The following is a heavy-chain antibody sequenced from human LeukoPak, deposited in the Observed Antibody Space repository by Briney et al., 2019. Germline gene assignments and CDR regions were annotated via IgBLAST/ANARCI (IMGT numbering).Heavy chain of an antibody. CDR3: AREDYDSSGYYWGANPRTLQNWFDP. Sequence: SETLSLTCTVSGGSISSSSYYWGWIRQPPGKGLEWIGSIYYSGSTYYNPSLKSRVTISVDTSKYQFSLKLSSVTAADTAVYYCAREDYDSSGYYWGANPRTLQNWFDPWGQGTLVTVSS. V-gene: IGHV4-39*07. J-gene: IGHJ5*02. CDR2: IYYSGST. D-gene: IGHD3-22*01. CDR1: GGSISSSSYY.